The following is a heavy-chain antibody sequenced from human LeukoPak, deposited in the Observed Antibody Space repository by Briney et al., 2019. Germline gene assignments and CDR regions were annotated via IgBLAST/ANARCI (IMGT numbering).Heavy chain of an antibody. CDR2: IEPDGSDK. CDR1: GFTFSSYW. V-gene: IGHV3-7*01. CDR3: ARSVAGLDY. Sequence: TGGPLRLSCAASGFTFSSYWMSWVRQTLGKGLEWVANIEPDGSDKYYVDSVKGRFTISRDNARNSLYLQMNSLRVGDTAVYYCARSVAGLDYWGQGTLVTVSA. J-gene: IGHJ4*02. D-gene: IGHD6-19*01.